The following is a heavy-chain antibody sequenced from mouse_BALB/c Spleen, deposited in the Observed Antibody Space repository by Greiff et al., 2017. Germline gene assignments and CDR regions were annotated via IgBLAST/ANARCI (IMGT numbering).Heavy chain of an antibody. CDR2: IYPGDGDT. CDR1: GYAFSSYW. CDR3: AREDYGSRAWFAY. Sequence: VQLQQSGAELVRPGSSVKISCKASGYAFSSYWMNWVKQRPGQGLEWIGQIYPGDGDTNYNGKFKGKATLTADKSSSTAYMQLSSLTSEDSAVYFCAREDYGSRAWFAYWGQGTLVTVSA. J-gene: IGHJ3*01. V-gene: IGHV1-80*01. D-gene: IGHD1-1*01.